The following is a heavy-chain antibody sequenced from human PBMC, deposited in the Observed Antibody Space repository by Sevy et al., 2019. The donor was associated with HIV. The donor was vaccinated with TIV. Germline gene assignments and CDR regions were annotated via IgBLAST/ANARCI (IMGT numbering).Heavy chain of an antibody. Sequence: SETLSLTCAVSGGSVSSGDYYWSWIRQPPGKGLEWIGYVSYIGSTNYSPSLKSRLTISVDTSRNQFSLKLNSVTAADTAVYYCARDRIAAAGGHFDYSGQGIMVTVSS. D-gene: IGHD6-13*01. CDR1: GGSVSSGDYY. V-gene: IGHV4-61*08. J-gene: IGHJ4*02. CDR2: VSYIGST. CDR3: ARDRIAAAGGHFDY.